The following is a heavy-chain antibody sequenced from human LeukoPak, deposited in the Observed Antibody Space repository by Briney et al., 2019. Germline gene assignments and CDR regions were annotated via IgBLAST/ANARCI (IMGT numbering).Heavy chain of an antibody. Sequence: GGSLRLSCAASGFTFSSYAMHWVRQAPGKGLEYVSAISSNGGSTYYANSVKGRFTTSRDNSKNTLYLQMGSLRAEDMAVYYCARPALVTYYYYMDVWGKGTTVTVSS. CDR1: GFTFSSYA. V-gene: IGHV3-64*01. CDR2: ISSNGGST. CDR3: ARPALVTYYYYMDV. J-gene: IGHJ6*03. D-gene: IGHD5-18*01.